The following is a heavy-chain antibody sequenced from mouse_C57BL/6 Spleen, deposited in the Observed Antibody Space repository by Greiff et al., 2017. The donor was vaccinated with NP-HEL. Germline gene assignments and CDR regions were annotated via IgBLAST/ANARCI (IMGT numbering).Heavy chain of an antibody. V-gene: IGHV5-17*01. CDR3: ARPGYYGSTPWFAY. CDR2: ISSGSSTI. CDR1: GFTFCDYG. D-gene: IGHD1-1*01. J-gene: IGHJ3*01. Sequence: DVQLVESGGGLVKPGGSLKLSCAASGFTFCDYGMHWVRQAPEKGLEWVAYISSGSSTIYYADTVKGRFTISRDNAKNTLFLQMTSLRSEDTAMYYCARPGYYGSTPWFAYWGQGTLVTVSA.